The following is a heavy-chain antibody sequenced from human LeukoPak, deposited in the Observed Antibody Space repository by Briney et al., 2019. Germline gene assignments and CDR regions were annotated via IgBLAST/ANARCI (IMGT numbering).Heavy chain of an antibody. V-gene: IGHV4-30-4*08. D-gene: IGHD3-10*01. Sequence: PSETLSLTCTVSGGSISSGDYYWRWIRQPPGKGPEWIGYIYYSGSTYYNPSLKSQVTISVDTSKNQFSLKLSSVTAADTAVYYCARDDYGSGSFCYWGQGTLVTVSS. J-gene: IGHJ4*02. CDR1: GGSISSGDYY. CDR3: ARDDYGSGSFCY. CDR2: IYYSGST.